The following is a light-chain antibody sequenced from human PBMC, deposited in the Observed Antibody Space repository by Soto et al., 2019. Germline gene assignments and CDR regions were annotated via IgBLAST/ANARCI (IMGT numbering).Light chain of an antibody. CDR3: QQYNKWPPWT. CDR2: GAS. V-gene: IGKV3-15*01. Sequence: EIVMTQSPATLSVSPGERATLSCRASQSVGSNLAWYQQKPGQSPRLLIYGASTRATGFPARFSGSGSGTQFTLTISSLQSEDFAVYYCQQYNKWPPWTFGQGTKVEL. CDR1: QSVGSN. J-gene: IGKJ1*01.